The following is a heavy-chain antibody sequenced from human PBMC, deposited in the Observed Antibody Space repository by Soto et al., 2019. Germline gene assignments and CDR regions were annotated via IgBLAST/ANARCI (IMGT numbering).Heavy chain of an antibody. CDR1: GCSLTTYW. V-gene: IGHV5-51*01. CDR3: ARQAAAGKYYYAMDV. J-gene: IGHJ6*02. CDR2: IYPGDSDT. D-gene: IGHD6-13*01. Sequence: GESLKISGKGSGCSLTTYWIGWVRQMHGKGLEGMVIIYPGDSDTRYSPSFQGQVTISADKSINTTYLQWSSLKASDTAIYYCARQAAAGKYYYAMDVWGQGTTVTVSS.